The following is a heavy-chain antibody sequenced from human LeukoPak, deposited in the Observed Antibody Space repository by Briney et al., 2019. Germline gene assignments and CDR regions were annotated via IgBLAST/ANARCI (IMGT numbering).Heavy chain of an antibody. J-gene: IGHJ6*04. D-gene: IGHD3-9*01. Sequence: SETLSLTCTVSGGSVSSGSYYWSWIRQPPGKGLEWIGYIYYSGSTNYNPSLESRVTISVDTSKNQFSLKLSSETAADTAVYYCARDPGKYYDILTGYYYYYYCGMDVWGKGTTVTVSS. V-gene: IGHV4-61*01. CDR1: GGSVSSGSYY. CDR3: ARDPGKYYDILTGYYYYYYCGMDV. CDR2: IYYSGST.